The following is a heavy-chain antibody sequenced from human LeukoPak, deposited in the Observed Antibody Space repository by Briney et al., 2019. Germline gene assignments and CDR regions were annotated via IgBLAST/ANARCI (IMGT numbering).Heavy chain of an antibody. V-gene: IGHV4-39*07. CDR3: ARVPSQSTYYDFWSGYRYYYYYMDV. J-gene: IGHJ6*03. Sequence: SETLSLTCTVSAGSISSSTYYWGWIRQPPGKGLEWIGTIYYSGSTYYNPSLRSRVTISVDTSKNQFSLKLSSVTAADTAVYYCARVPSQSTYYDFWSGYRYYYYYMDVWGKGTTVTVSS. CDR1: AGSISSSTYY. D-gene: IGHD3-3*01. CDR2: IYYSGST.